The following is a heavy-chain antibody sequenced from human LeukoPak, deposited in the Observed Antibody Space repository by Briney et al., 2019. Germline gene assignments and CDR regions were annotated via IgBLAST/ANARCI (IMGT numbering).Heavy chain of an antibody. Sequence: GTSLRLSCAASGFTFYTYAMYWVRQAPGKGLEWVAYISYDGSRNYYADSVRGRFTVSRDNSKNTLFLQMSSLSTEDTAVYYCARDVSTKYTVDSWGQGALVTVSS. J-gene: IGHJ4*02. CDR2: ISYDGSRN. D-gene: IGHD1-1*01. CDR3: ARDVSTKYTVDS. V-gene: IGHV3-30-3*01. CDR1: GFTFYTYA.